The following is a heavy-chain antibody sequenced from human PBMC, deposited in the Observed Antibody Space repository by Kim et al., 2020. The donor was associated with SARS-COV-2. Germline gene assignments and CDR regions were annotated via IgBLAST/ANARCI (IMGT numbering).Heavy chain of an antibody. V-gene: IGHV3-21*01. CDR1: GFTFSSYS. Sequence: GGSLRLSCAASGFTFSSYSMNWVRQAPGKGLEWVSSISSSSSYIYYADSVKGRFTISRDNAKNSLYLQMNSLRAEDTAVYYCARDHYDILTGYSVPDYWGQGTLVTVSS. D-gene: IGHD3-9*01. CDR3: ARDHYDILTGYSVPDY. CDR2: ISSSSSYI. J-gene: IGHJ4*02.